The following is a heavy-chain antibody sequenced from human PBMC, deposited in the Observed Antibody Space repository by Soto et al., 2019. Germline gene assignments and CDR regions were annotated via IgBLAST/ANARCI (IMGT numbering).Heavy chain of an antibody. CDR1: GFTFSSFW. D-gene: IGHD2-15*01. CDR3: VRGAEGSWAWWLTH. J-gene: IGHJ4*02. Sequence: EVQLVESGGGLVQPGGSLRLSCAASGFTFSSFWMHWVRQGPGEGLVWVSRINSAGRASSYAGSVKGRFTISRDNAKNTLYLQMDSLRVEDTAVYYCVRGAEGSWAWWLTHWGQGTLVTVSP. CDR2: INSAGRAS. V-gene: IGHV3-74*01.